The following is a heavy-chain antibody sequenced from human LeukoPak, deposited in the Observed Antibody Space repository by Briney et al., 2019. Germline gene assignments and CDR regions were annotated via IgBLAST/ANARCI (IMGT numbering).Heavy chain of an antibody. V-gene: IGHV4-4*09. D-gene: IGHD2-8*01. CDR1: GGSLSGYY. Sequence: SETLSLTCTVSGGSLSGYYWSWIRQPPGERLEWISYISTSGRTYCNPSLKSRVTMSVDTSKNQFSVNLTSVTATDTAVYYCARLPNGPFDIWGQGTMVTVYS. CDR3: ARLPNGPFDI. CDR2: ISTSGRT. J-gene: IGHJ3*02.